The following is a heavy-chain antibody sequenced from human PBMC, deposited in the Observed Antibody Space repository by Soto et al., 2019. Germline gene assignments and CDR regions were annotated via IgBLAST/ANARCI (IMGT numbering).Heavy chain of an antibody. Sequence: DVQLVESGGGLVKPGGSLRLSCEVSGITFSSYSMNWVRQAPGKGLEWVSSISSGNSYIYYADSVRGRFTVSRDNAKSSLYLQMNSLRAEDTAVYYCATQMDYSVLTGYRPFDYWGQGTLVSVSS. CDR2: ISSGNSYI. CDR3: ATQMDYSVLTGYRPFDY. CDR1: GITFSSYS. J-gene: IGHJ4*02. V-gene: IGHV3-21*01. D-gene: IGHD3-9*01.